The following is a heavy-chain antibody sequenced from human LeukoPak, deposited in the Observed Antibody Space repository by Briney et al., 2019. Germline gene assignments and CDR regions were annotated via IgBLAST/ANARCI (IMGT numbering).Heavy chain of an antibody. CDR2: IRYDGSNK. CDR3: AKSVTIFGVVTTIDFDY. CDR1: GFTFSSYG. Sequence: GGSLRLSCAASGFTFSSYGMHWVRLAPGKGLEWVAFIRYDGSNKYYADSVKGRFTISRDNSKNTLYLQMNSLRAEDAAVYYCAKSVTIFGVVTTIDFDYWGQRTLVTVSS. J-gene: IGHJ4*02. V-gene: IGHV3-30*02. D-gene: IGHD3-3*01.